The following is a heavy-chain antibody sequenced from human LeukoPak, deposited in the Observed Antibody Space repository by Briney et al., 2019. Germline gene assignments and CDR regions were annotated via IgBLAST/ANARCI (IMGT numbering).Heavy chain of an antibody. V-gene: IGHV3-21*01. D-gene: IGHD1-26*01. J-gene: IGHJ4*02. CDR2: ISSSSSYI. CDR1: GFTFSSYS. CDR3: ASKSRSYSFDY. Sequence: GGSLRLSCAASGFTFSSYSMNWVRQAPGKGLEWVSSISSSSSYIYYADSVKGRFTISRDNSKNTLYLQMNSLRAEDTAVYYCASKSRSYSFDYWGQGTLVTVSS.